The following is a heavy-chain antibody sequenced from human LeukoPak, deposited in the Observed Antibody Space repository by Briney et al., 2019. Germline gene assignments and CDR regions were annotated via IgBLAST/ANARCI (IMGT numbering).Heavy chain of an antibody. Sequence: VASVKVSCKASGGTFSSYAISWVRQAPRQGLEWMGGIIPIFGTANYAQKFQGRVTITADESTSTAYMELSSLRSEDTAVYYCARASSISLAFDYWGQGTLVTVSS. D-gene: IGHD3-9*01. J-gene: IGHJ4*02. CDR3: ARASSISLAFDY. CDR2: IIPIFGTA. CDR1: GGTFSSYA. V-gene: IGHV1-69*13.